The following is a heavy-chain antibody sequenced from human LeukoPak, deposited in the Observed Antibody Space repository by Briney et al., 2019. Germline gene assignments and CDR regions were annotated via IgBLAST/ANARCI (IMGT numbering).Heavy chain of an antibody. CDR1: GYTFTTYG. Sequence: ASVKVSCKASGYTFTTYGIIWVRQAPGQGLEWMGWISTYNAKAKYAQNLQGRVAMTTDTTTSTVYMELRSLTSDDTAVYYCARDTGSNFFDPWGQGTLVTVAS. CDR3: ARDTGSNFFDP. D-gene: IGHD1-26*01. J-gene: IGHJ5*02. CDR2: ISTYNAKA. V-gene: IGHV1-18*01.